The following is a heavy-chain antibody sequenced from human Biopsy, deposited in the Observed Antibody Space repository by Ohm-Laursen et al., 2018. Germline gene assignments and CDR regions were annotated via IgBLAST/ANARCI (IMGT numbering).Heavy chain of an antibody. CDR1: GYAFHTYY. Sequence: SVKVSCKASGYAFHTYYMHWVRQAPGQGLEWLGYINPSGRYTRNAQSFQSRVTMTRDTSTSTVYMELSGLTSDDTAVYYCARPRGTATAIADGLDYWGQGTLVTVSS. D-gene: IGHD2-21*02. CDR2: INPSGRYT. CDR3: ARPRGTATAIADGLDY. J-gene: IGHJ4*02. V-gene: IGHV1-46*02.